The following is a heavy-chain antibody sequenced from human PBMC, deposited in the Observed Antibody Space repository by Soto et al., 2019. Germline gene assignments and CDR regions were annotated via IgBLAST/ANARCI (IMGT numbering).Heavy chain of an antibody. V-gene: IGHV3-9*01. J-gene: IGHJ4*02. D-gene: IGHD3-3*01. Sequence: EVQLVESGGRLVQPGRSLRLSCVGTGLNFDDFAMHWVRQAPGKGLEWVSGITWNSRVLAYADSVKGRFTIARNNARNSLYLQMDSLRDEDTALYYCAKGRYDFWSPYYFDSWGQGTLVTVSS. CDR3: AKGRYDFWSPYYFDS. CDR2: ITWNSRVL. CDR1: GLNFDDFA.